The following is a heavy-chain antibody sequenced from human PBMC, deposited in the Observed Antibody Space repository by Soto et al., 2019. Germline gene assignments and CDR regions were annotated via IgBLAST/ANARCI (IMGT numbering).Heavy chain of an antibody. Sequence: QVQVVESGGGLVKPGGSLRLSCAASGFTFSDFFMSWVRQAPGKGLEWIAYISGSGSTIRYADSVKGRITISRDNAKNSVSLQMNSLRAEDTAVYYCARDGYGEDCSVGKCYYFDYWGLGTLVTVSS. CDR3: ARDGYGEDCSVGKCYYFDY. CDR2: ISGSGSTI. J-gene: IGHJ4*02. D-gene: IGHD2-15*01. V-gene: IGHV3-11*01. CDR1: GFTFSDFF.